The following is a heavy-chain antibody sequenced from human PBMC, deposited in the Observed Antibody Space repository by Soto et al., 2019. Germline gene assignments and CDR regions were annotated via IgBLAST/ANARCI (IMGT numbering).Heavy chain of an antibody. CDR1: GFTFSSYS. Sequence: GGSLRLSCAASGFTFSSYSMNWVRQAPGEGLEWVSSISSSSSYIYYADSVKGRFTISRDNAKNSLYLQMNSLRAEDTAVYYCARVDYSNYYYMDVWGKGTTVTVSS. J-gene: IGHJ6*03. CDR2: ISSSSSYI. V-gene: IGHV3-21*01. CDR3: ARVDYSNYYYMDV. D-gene: IGHD4-4*01.